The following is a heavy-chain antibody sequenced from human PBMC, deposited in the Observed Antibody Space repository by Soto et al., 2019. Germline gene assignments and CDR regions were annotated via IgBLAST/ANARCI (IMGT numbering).Heavy chain of an antibody. J-gene: IGHJ6*02. D-gene: IGHD2-2*01. V-gene: IGHV5-51*01. Sequence: PGESLKISCEGSGYSFASYWIGWGRQMPGKGLEWMGIIYPRDSDTRYSPSFQGQVTISADKSISTAYLQWSSLKASDTAMYYCARHECSSTSCYLDYYYGMDVWRHGTPVTV. CDR1: GYSFASYW. CDR3: ARHECSSTSCYLDYYYGMDV. CDR2: IYPRDSDT.